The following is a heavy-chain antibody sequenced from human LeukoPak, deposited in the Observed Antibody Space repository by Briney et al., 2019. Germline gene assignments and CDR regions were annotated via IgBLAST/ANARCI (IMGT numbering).Heavy chain of an antibody. CDR2: IYHSGST. CDR3: ARSRSQDYYYDSSGYTLDY. Sequence: PSETLSLTCTVSGYSISSGYYWGWIRPPPGKGLEWIGKIYHSGSTNYNPSLRRRVTISGDTSKNQFSLKLSSVTAADTAVYYCARSRSQDYYYDSSGYTLDYWGQGTLVTVSS. CDR1: GYSISSGYY. D-gene: IGHD3-22*01. J-gene: IGHJ4*02. V-gene: IGHV4-38-2*02.